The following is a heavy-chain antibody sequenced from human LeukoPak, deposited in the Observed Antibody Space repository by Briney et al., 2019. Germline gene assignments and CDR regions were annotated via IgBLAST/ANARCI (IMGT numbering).Heavy chain of an antibody. V-gene: IGHV4-59*01. CDR2: IYYSGST. D-gene: IGHD2-15*01. J-gene: IGHJ4*02. CDR1: GGSINSFY. Sequence: SETLSLTCTVSGGSINSFYWSWIRQPPGKGLEWVGYIYYSGSTNYNPSLKSRVTISVDTSKNQFSLKLSSVTAADTAVYYCARLCSGGSCYSRDYWGQGTLVTVSS. CDR3: ARLCSGGSCYSRDY.